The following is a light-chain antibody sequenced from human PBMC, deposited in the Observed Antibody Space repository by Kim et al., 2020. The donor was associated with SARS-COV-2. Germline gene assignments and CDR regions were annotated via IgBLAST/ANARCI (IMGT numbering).Light chain of an antibody. Sequence: SASVGDRVTITCRASQSISSYLNWYQQKPGKAPKLLIYAASSLQSGVPSRFSGSGSGTAFTLTISSLQPEDFATYHCQQSYSSPRTFGQGTKVEI. V-gene: IGKV1-39*01. J-gene: IGKJ1*01. CDR2: AAS. CDR3: QQSYSSPRT. CDR1: QSISSY.